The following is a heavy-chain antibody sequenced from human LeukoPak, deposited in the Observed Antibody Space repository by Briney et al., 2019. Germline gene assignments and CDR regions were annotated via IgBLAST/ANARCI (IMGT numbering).Heavy chain of an antibody. Sequence: ASVKVSCKASGYTFTSYYVHWVRQAPGQGLEWMGIINPSGGSTSYAQKFQGRVTMTRNTSISTAYMELSSLRSEDTAVYYCARGARFITMIVVVINSYYFDYWGQGTLVTVSS. CDR3: ARGARFITMIVVVINSYYFDY. J-gene: IGHJ4*02. D-gene: IGHD3-22*01. CDR1: GYTFTSYY. V-gene: IGHV1-46*01. CDR2: INPSGGST.